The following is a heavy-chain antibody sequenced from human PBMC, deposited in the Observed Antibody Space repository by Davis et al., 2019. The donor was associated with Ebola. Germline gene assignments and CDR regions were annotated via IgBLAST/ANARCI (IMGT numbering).Heavy chain of an antibody. CDR3: ARHLIVVVPASWFDP. Sequence: SETLSLTCAVYGGSFSGYYWGWIRQPPGKGLEWIGSIYYSGSTYYNPSLKSRVTISVDTSKNQFSLKLSSVTAADTAVYYCARHLIVVVPASWFDPWGQGTLVTVSS. J-gene: IGHJ5*02. V-gene: IGHV4-39*01. D-gene: IGHD2-2*01. CDR1: GGSFSGYY. CDR2: IYYSGST.